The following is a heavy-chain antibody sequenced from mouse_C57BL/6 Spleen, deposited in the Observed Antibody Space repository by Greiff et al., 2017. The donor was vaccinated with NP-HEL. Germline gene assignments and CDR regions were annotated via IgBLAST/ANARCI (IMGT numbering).Heavy chain of an antibody. Sequence: EVKLMESGPGLVKPSQSLSLTCSVTGYSITSGYYWNWIRQFPGNKLEWMGYISYDGSNNYNPSLKNRISITRDTSKNQFFLKLNSVTTEDTATYYCARGRAGYYGSSAYFDVWGTGTTVTVSS. J-gene: IGHJ1*03. D-gene: IGHD1-1*01. CDR2: ISYDGSN. CDR1: GYSITSGYY. CDR3: ARGRAGYYGSSAYFDV. V-gene: IGHV3-6*01.